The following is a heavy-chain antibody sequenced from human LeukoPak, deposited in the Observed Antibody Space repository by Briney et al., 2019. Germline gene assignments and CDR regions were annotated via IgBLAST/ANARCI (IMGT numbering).Heavy chain of an antibody. CDR1: GFAFNKFT. Sequence: PGGSLRLSCEASGFAFNKFTMSWVRQAPGKGLEWVSSLSASGGGAYYADSVRGRFTISRDNSKNTLFLQLSSLTAEDTAIYYCTKRAGLTFDSWGQGTLVTVSS. CDR2: LSASGGGA. V-gene: IGHV3-23*01. J-gene: IGHJ4*02. CDR3: TKRAGLTFDS.